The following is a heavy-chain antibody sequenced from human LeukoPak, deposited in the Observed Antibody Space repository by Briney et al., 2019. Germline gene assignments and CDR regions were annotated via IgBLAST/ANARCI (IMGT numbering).Heavy chain of an antibody. D-gene: IGHD3-22*01. V-gene: IGHV1-2*02. CDR2: INPDNGDT. CDR1: GYTFTGYY. CDR3: ARDQDSSGYFYVADAFDI. J-gene: IGHJ3*02. Sequence: GASVKVSCKASGYTFTGYYMHWVRQAPGQGLEWMGWINPDNGDTNYAQKFRGRVTMTRDTSISTVYMELSRLTSDDTAVYYCARDQDSSGYFYVADAFDIWGQGTMVTVSS.